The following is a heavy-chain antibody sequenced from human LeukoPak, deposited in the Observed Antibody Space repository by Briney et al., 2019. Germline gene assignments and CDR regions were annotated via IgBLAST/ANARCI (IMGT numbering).Heavy chain of an antibody. Sequence: GGSLRLSCAASGLIFSGYSMHWVRQAPGKGLEWVSSICASDTYINYADSLKGRFTISRDNAKNSLYLQMNSLRAEDTAAYYCAREPSGGYCSSSSCSRYFQHWGQGTLVTVSS. V-gene: IGHV3-21*01. D-gene: IGHD2-2*01. J-gene: IGHJ1*01. CDR1: GLIFSGYS. CDR3: AREPSGGYCSSSSCSRYFQH. CDR2: ICASDTYI.